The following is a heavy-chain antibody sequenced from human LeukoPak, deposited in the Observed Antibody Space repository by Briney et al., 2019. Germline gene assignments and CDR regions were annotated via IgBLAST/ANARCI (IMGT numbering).Heavy chain of an antibody. Sequence: ASVKVSCKASGYTFTGYHMHWVRQAPGQGLEWMGRINPNSGDTNYAQKLQGRVTMTRDTSISTAYVELSRLRSDDTAVYYCARDYCSSTSCLFDYWGQGTLVTVSS. D-gene: IGHD2-2*01. J-gene: IGHJ4*02. CDR3: ARDYCSSTSCLFDY. V-gene: IGHV1-2*06. CDR1: GYTFTGYH. CDR2: INPNSGDT.